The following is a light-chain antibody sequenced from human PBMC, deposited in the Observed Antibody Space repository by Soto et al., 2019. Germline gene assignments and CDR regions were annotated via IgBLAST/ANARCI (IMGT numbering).Light chain of an antibody. J-gene: IGKJ3*01. CDR1: QSVSSY. CDR3: PQSSDWPLT. CDR2: DAS. V-gene: IGKV3-11*01. Sequence: ELVLTQSPATLSLSPGGRATLSCRASQSVSSYLALYQQKPGQPHRLHTYDASIRATGTPASFSGSGSGTDFTLTISSLEPEDFAVYFWPQSSDWPLTFGPGTNVDIK.